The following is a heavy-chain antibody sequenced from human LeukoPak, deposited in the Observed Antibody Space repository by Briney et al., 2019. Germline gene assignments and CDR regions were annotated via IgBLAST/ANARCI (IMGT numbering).Heavy chain of an antibody. CDR3: ARWDDSAWAFGS. CDR2: IYYSGST. CDR1: GGSISSGDYY. D-gene: IGHD6-19*01. Sequence: SETLSLTCTVSGGSISSGDYYWSWIRQPPGKGLEWIGYIYYSGSTYYNPSLRSRVTISVDSSKNQLSLKLASVTAADTAVYFCARWDDSAWAFGSWGPGTLVTVSS. J-gene: IGHJ4*02. V-gene: IGHV4-30-4*01.